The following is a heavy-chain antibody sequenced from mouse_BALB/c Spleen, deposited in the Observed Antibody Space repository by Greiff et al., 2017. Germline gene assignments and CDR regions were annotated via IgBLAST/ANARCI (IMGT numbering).Heavy chain of an antibody. CDR1: GFTFSSYA. CDR2: ISSGGSYT. D-gene: IGHD2-2*01. Sequence: EVQLVESGGGLVKPGGSLKLSCAASGFTFSSYAMSWVRQSPEQRLEWVAEISSGGSYTYYPDTVTGRFTISRDNAKNTLYLEMSSLRSEDTAMYYCARDRGYDYWYFDVWGAGTTVTVSS. J-gene: IGHJ1*01. CDR3: ARDRGYDYWYFDV. V-gene: IGHV5-9-4*01.